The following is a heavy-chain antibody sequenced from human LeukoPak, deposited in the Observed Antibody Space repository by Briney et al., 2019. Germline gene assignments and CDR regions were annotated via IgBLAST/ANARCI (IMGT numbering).Heavy chain of an antibody. CDR1: GYTFTGYY. CDR2: INPNSGGT. V-gene: IGHV1-2*02. J-gene: IGHJ4*02. CDR3: ARSRTGSGFLFDH. Sequence: SVKVSCKASGYTFTGYYMHWVRQAPGQGLEWMGWINPNSGGTNYAQKFQGRVTMTRDTSISTAYMELSRLRSDDTAVYYCARSRTGSGFLFDHWGQGTLVTVSS. D-gene: IGHD3-10*01.